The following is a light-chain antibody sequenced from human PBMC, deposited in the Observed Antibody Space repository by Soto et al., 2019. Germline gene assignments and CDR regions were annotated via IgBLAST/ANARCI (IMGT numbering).Light chain of an antibody. CDR2: AAS. CDR3: HQLNSYPLT. CDR1: QGISRD. Sequence: DIQLTQSPSFLSASVGDRVTITCRASQGISRDLACYQQRPGKAPKLLIYAASTLQSGVPSRFSGSGSGTEFTLTISSLQPEDFATYYCHQLNSYPLTFGGVTKVEIK. J-gene: IGKJ4*01. V-gene: IGKV1-9*01.